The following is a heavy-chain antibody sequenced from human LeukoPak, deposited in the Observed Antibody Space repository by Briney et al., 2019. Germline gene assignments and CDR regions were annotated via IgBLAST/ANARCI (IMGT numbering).Heavy chain of an antibody. D-gene: IGHD3-22*01. CDR1: GGSFSGYY. V-gene: IGHV4-34*01. CDR2: INHSGST. J-gene: IGHJ4*02. CDR3: ARGPKGSDDSSGYYFHEYYFDY. Sequence: PSETLSLTCAVYGGSFSGYYWSWIRQPPGKGLEWIGEINHSGSTNYNPSLKSRVTISVDTSKNQFSLKLSSVTAAVTAVYYCARGPKGSDDSSGYYFHEYYFDYWGQGTLVTVSS.